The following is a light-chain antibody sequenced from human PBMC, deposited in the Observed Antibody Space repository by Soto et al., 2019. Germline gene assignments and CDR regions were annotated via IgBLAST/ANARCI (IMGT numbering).Light chain of an antibody. CDR2: TAS. Sequence: DIPMTQSPSTLSASVGDRVTITCRASQNIDYWLAWYQQKPGRAPKLLIYTASSLESGVSSRFSGSGSGKEFTLTISSLQPDDFATYYCQQYKTFWTFGQGTKVEIK. J-gene: IGKJ1*01. CDR1: QNIDYW. CDR3: QQYKTFWT. V-gene: IGKV1-5*03.